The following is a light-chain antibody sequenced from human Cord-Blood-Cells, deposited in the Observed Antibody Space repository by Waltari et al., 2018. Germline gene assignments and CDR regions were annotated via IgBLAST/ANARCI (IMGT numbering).Light chain of an antibody. Sequence: QSALTPPASGAGSPGPSITNLCTGTNNGVGGYNLFPWYQQHPGKAPKLMIYDVSNRPSGVSNRFSGSKSGNTASLTISGLQAEDEADYYCSSYTSSSTLFGTGTKVTVL. V-gene: IGLV2-14*01. CDR1: NNGVGGYNL. J-gene: IGLJ1*01. CDR2: DVS. CDR3: SSYTSSSTL.